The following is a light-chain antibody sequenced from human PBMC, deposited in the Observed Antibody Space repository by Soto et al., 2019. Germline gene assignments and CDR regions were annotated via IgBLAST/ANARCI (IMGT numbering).Light chain of an antibody. CDR2: DAS. CDR1: QSVSSH. J-gene: IGKJ2*01. V-gene: IGKV3-11*01. CDR3: QQRSNSPPYT. Sequence: EIVLTQSPATLSLSPGERATLSCRASQSVSSHLAWYQQKPGQAPRLLIYDASNRATGIPARFSGSGSGTDFTLTISSLQPEDFAVYYCQQRSNSPPYTFGQGTKLDIK.